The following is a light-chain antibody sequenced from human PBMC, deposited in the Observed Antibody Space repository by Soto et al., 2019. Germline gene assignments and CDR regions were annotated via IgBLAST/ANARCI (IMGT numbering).Light chain of an antibody. Sequence: QSALTQPASVAGSPGQSITISCAGTSSDVGGYDFVSWYQHHPGRAPKLLIYEVSGRPSGVSYRFSGSKSGNTASLIISGLQAEDEAYYYCSSYGSSGTSGFGTGTKGTVL. CDR1: SSDVGGYDF. CDR2: EVS. CDR3: SSYGSSGTSG. J-gene: IGLJ1*01. V-gene: IGLV2-14*01.